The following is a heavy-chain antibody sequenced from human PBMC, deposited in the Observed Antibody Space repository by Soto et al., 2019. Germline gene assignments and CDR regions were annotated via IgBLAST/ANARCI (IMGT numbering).Heavy chain of an antibody. CDR2: IIPIFGTA. Sequence: SVKVSCKASGVTFSSYAISWVRQAPGQGLEWMGGIIPIFGTANYAQKFQGRVTITADESTSTAYMELSSLRSEDTAVYYCAREASRQQLVMDYYYGMDVWGQGTTVTVSS. J-gene: IGHJ6*02. V-gene: IGHV1-69*13. CDR1: GVTFSSYA. CDR3: AREASRQQLVMDYYYGMDV. D-gene: IGHD6-13*01.